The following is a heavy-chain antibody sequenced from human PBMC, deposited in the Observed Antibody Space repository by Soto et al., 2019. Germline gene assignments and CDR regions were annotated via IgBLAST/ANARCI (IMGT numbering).Heavy chain of an antibody. CDR2: IYRTGST. Sequence: QVQLQESGPGLVKPSGTLSLTCAVSGGSFTSHNWWTWVRQPPGQGLAWIGEIYRTGSTNYNPSLTGPVTISLDKSENQFALKLTPLTAADTAVYYCASRDPGTSVDYWGQGTLVTVSS. CDR3: ASRDPGTSVDY. J-gene: IGHJ4*02. D-gene: IGHD1-7*01. V-gene: IGHV4-4*02. CDR1: GGSFTSHNW.